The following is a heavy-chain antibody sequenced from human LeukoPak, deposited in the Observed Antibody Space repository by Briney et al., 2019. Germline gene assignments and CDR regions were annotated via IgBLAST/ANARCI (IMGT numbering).Heavy chain of an antibody. V-gene: IGHV5-51*01. D-gene: IGHD5-12*01. J-gene: IGHJ4*02. Sequence: GESLKISCKGFGYSFSSYWIGWVRQLPGKGLEGMGITYPGDSDTRYSPSFQGQVTISVDESISTAYLQWGSLKASDTAMYYCARQLYSGYDLFEHWGQGTLVTVSS. CDR3: ARQLYSGYDLFEH. CDR1: GYSFSSYW. CDR2: TYPGDSDT.